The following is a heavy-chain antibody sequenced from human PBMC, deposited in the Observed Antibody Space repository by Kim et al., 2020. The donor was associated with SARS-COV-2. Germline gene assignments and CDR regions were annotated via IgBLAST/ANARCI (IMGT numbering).Heavy chain of an antibody. D-gene: IGHD1-26*01. CDR1: GGSISSSGHY. CDR2: IYYSGST. J-gene: IGHJ3*02. Sequence: TLSLTCTVPGGSISSSGHYWSWIRQHPGKGLEWIGYIYYSGSTYYNPSLKSRVTISVDTSKNQFSLKLSSVTAADTAVYYCARDKAGATANDAFDIWGQGTMVTVSS. V-gene: IGHV4-31*03. CDR3: ARDKAGATANDAFDI.